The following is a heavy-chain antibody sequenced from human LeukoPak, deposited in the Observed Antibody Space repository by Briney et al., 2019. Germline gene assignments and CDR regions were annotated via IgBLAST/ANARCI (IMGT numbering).Heavy chain of an antibody. J-gene: IGHJ4*02. D-gene: IGHD4-17*01. CDR3: ANGERWVTTGGRDHYYSDY. V-gene: IGHV3-30*18. CDR1: GFTFSSYG. CDR2: ISYDGSNK. Sequence: GGSLRLSCAASGFTFSSYGMHWVRQAPGKGLEWVAVISYDGSNKYYADSVKGRFTISRDNSKNTLYLQMNSLRAEDTAVYYCANGERWVTTGGRDHYYSDYWGQGTLVTVSS.